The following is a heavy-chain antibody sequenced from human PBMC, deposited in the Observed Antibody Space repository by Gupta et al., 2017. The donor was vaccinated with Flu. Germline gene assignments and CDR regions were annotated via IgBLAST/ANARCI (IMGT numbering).Heavy chain of an antibody. V-gene: IGHV3-23*01. CDR2: ISGSGGST. J-gene: IGHJ4*02. CDR3: AKDYLRWLQFLSTLFDY. Sequence: EVQLLESGGGLVQPGGSLRLSCAASGFTFSSYAMSWVRQAPGKGLEWVSAISGSGGSTYYADSVKGRFTISRDNSKNTLYLQMNSLRAEDTAVYYCAKDYLRWLQFLSTLFDYWGQGTLVTVSS. D-gene: IGHD5-24*01. CDR1: GFTFSSYA.